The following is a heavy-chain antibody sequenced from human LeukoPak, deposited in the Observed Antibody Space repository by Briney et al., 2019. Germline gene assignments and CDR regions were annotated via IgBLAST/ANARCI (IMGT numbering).Heavy chain of an antibody. CDR2: ISYDGSNK. V-gene: IGHV3-30-3*01. CDR3: ARGLPGYFDWLSYYFDY. Sequence: QPGGYLRLSCAASGFTFSSYAMHWVRQAPGKGLEWVAVISYDGSNKYYADSVKGRFTISRDNSKNTLYLQMNSLRAEDTAVYYCARGLPGYFDWLSYYFDYWGQGTLVTVSS. CDR1: GFTFSSYA. J-gene: IGHJ4*02. D-gene: IGHD3-9*01.